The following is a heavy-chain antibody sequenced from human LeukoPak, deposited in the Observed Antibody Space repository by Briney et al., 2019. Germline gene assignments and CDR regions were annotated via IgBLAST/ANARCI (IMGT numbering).Heavy chain of an antibody. CDR1: GFTFSSYA. CDR3: VRGLYGDYDWFDP. D-gene: IGHD4-17*01. CDR2: ISYDGSNK. J-gene: IGHJ5*02. Sequence: GGSLRLSCAASGFTFSSYAMHWVRQAPGKGLEWVAVISYDGSNKYYADSVKGRSTISRDNSKNTLYLQMNSLRAEDTAVYYCVRGLYGDYDWFDPWGQGTLVTVSS. V-gene: IGHV3-30*04.